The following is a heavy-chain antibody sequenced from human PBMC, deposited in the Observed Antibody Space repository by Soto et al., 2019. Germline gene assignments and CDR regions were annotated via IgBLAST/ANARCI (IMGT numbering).Heavy chain of an antibody. CDR1: GFTFTDYS. V-gene: IGHV3-23*01. J-gene: IGHJ4*02. Sequence: PGESLRLSCAASGFTFTDYSLSWVSQPPGKGLEWVATISGTGSSTSVAASAKGRLIICRANSKNTVSLLMNRLRAEDTAAYSSARGSSGDSSSWYYFDSWGRGTLVTVSS. CDR3: ARGSSGDSSSWYYFDS. CDR2: ISGTGSST. D-gene: IGHD6-13*01.